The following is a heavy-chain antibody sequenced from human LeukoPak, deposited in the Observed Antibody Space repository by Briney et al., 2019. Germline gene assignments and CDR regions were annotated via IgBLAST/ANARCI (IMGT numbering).Heavy chain of an antibody. J-gene: IGHJ4*02. CDR2: IYPGDSNS. D-gene: IGHD3-10*01. CDR1: GYSFTSYW. V-gene: IGHV5-51*01. Sequence: GESLKISCKASGYSFTSYWIGWVRQMPGEGLEWMGIIYPGDSNSRYSPSFQGQVTISVDKSISTAYLQWSSLKASDTAMYYCARPNYHGSGFEYWGQGTLVTVSS. CDR3: ARPNYHGSGFEY.